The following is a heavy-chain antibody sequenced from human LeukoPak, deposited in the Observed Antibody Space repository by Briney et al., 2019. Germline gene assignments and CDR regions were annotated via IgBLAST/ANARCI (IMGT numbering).Heavy chain of an antibody. J-gene: IGHJ4*02. D-gene: IGHD3-10*01. CDR2: ISAYNGST. CDR1: GYTFTSYG. CDR3: ARVPVLLWFGEPHSYFDY. Sequence: ASVKVSCKASGYTFTSYGISWVRQAPGQGLEWMGWISAYNGSTNYAQKLQGRVTMTTDTSTSAAYTELRSLRSDDTAVYYCARVPVLLWFGEPHSYFDYWGQGTLVTVSS. V-gene: IGHV1-18*04.